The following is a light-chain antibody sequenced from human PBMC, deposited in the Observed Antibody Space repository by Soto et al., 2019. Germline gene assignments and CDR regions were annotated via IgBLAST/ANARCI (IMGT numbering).Light chain of an antibody. Sequence: DIVMTQSPDSLAVSLGERATINCKSSQSVLSSSNNKNYLAWYQQKPGQPPKLLIYWASTRESGVPDRYSASGSGTDFTFTISTLQADDGALYFYQQYCNIPPTFGHGTKVEIK. CDR1: QSVLSSSNNKNY. CDR2: WAS. V-gene: IGKV4-1*01. CDR3: QQYCNIPPT. J-gene: IGKJ1*01.